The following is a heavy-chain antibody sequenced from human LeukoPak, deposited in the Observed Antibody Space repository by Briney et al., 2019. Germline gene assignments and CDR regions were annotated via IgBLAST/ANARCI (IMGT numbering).Heavy chain of an antibody. CDR3: ARGFKPGRYSSSWYRYYFDY. D-gene: IGHD6-13*01. Sequence: SETLSLTCTVSGGSISSFYWSWIRQPPGKGLEWIGYIYYSGSTNYNPSLKSRVTISVDTSKNQFSLKLSSVTAADTAVYYCARGFKPGRYSSSWYRYYFDYWGQGTLVTVSS. CDR1: GGSISSFY. V-gene: IGHV4-59*12. CDR2: IYYSGST. J-gene: IGHJ4*02.